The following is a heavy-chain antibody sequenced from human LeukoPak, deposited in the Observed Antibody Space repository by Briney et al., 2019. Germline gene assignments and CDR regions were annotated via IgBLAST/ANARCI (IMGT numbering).Heavy chain of an antibody. CDR1: GFTFDDYA. CDR2: ISWNSGSI. CDR3: AKGYFGYSSGENYFDY. Sequence: GGSLRLSCAASGFTFDDYAMHWVRQSPGKGLEWVSGISWNSGSIGYADSVKGRFTISRDNAKNSLYLQMNSLRAEDTALYYCAKGYFGYSSGENYFDYWGQGTLVTVSS. J-gene: IGHJ4*02. V-gene: IGHV3-9*01. D-gene: IGHD6-19*01.